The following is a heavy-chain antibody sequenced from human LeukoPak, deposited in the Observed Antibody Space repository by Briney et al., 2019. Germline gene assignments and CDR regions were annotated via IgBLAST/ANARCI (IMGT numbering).Heavy chain of an antibody. CDR1: GGSISSGGYY. CDR2: IYYSGST. Sequence: SETLSLTCTVSGGSISSGGYYWSWIRQHPGKGLEWIGYIYYSGSTYYNPSLKSRVTISVDTSKNQFSLKLSSVTAADTAVYYCAKEARGWSHGGDYWGQGTLVTVSS. V-gene: IGHV4-31*03. D-gene: IGHD6-19*01. J-gene: IGHJ4*02. CDR3: AKEARGWSHGGDY.